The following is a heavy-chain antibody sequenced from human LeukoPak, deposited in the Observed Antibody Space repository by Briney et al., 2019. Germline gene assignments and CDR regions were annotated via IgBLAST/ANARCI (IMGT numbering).Heavy chain of an antibody. CDR1: GGSISSYY. D-gene: IGHD5-24*01. CDR2: IYYSGST. J-gene: IGHJ4*02. V-gene: IGHV4-59*01. CDR3: ARATHGRDGYNFDY. Sequence: SETLSLTCTVSGGSISSYYWSWIRQPPGKGLEWIGYIYYSGSTNYNPSLKSRVTISVDTSKNQLSLKLSSVTAADTAVYYCARATHGRDGYNFDYWGQGTLVTVSS.